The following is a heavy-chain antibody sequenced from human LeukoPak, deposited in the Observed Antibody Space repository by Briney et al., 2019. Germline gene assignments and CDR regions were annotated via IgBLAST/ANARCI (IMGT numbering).Heavy chain of an antibody. CDR1: SGSISAYY. CDR3: ARTRYYYDSSGYYYFDY. CDR2: IYYSGST. D-gene: IGHD3-22*01. Sequence: SETLSLTCTVSSGSISAYYWNWIRQPPGKGLEWIGYIYYSGSTNYNPSLKSRVTISVDTSKNQFSLKLSSVTAADTAVYYCARTRYYYDSSGYYYFDYWGQGTLVTVSS. J-gene: IGHJ4*02. V-gene: IGHV4-59*01.